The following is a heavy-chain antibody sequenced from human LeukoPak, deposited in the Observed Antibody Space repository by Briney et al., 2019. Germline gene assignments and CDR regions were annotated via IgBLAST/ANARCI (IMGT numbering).Heavy chain of an antibody. CDR2: TYYNSKWYN. Sequence: SQTLSLTCAISGDSVSSNSAAWNWIRQSPSRGFEWLGRTYYNSKWYNDYAVSVKSRITINPDTSENQFSLQLNSETPEDTAVYYCARARCSSSWYLYYWGQGTLVTVSS. CDR3: ARARCSSSWYLYY. CDR1: GDSVSSNSAA. V-gene: IGHV6-1*01. J-gene: IGHJ4*02. D-gene: IGHD6-13*01.